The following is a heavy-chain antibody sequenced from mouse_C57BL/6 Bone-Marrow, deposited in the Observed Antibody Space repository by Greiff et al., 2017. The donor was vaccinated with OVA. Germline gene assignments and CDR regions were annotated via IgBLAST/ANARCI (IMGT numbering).Heavy chain of an antibody. V-gene: IGHV5-6*01. J-gene: IGHJ2*01. D-gene: IGHD2-1*01. CDR2: ICRGGSYT. CDR1: GFTFSSYG. Sequence: EVQVVESGGDLVKPGGSLKLSCAASGFTFSSYGMSWVRQTPDKRLEWVGTICRGGSYTYYPDSVKGRFTISRDNAKNTLYLQMSSLKSEDTAVYSCARHKGNYGFDDWGQGTTLTVSS. CDR3: ARHKGNYGFDD.